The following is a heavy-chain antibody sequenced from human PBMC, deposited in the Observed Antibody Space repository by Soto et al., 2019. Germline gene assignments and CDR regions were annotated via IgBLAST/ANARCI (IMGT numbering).Heavy chain of an antibody. CDR2: IVDSGGST. CDR3: AKSGYFYDSSGLL. V-gene: IGHV3-23*01. CDR1: GFTFSSYA. D-gene: IGHD3-22*01. J-gene: IGHJ4*02. Sequence: GSLRLSCATSGFTFSSYAMCWVRQTPGKGLEWVSGIVDSGGSTYYADSVRGRFTISRDNSKNTLYLQMNSLRAEDTAIYYCAKSGYFYDSSGLLWGQGT.